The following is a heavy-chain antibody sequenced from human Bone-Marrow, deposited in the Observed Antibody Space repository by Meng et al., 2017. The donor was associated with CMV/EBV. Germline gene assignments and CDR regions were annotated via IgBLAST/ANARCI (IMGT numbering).Heavy chain of an antibody. CDR2: IKSKTDGGTT. Sequence: NAWMSWVRQAPGKGLEWVGRIKSKTDGGTTDYAAPVKGRFTISRDDSKNTLYLQMNSLKTEDTAVYYCTTVRCSSTSCGYYYGMDVWGQGTTVTVSS. CDR3: TTVRCSSTSCGYYYGMDV. CDR1: NAW. D-gene: IGHD2-2*01. V-gene: IGHV3-15*01. J-gene: IGHJ6*02.